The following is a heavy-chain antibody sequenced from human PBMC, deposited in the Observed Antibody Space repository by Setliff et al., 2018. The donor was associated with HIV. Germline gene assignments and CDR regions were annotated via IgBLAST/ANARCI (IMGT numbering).Heavy chain of an antibody. D-gene: IGHD3-22*01. V-gene: IGHV4-59*08. Sequence: SETLSLTCTVSGGSISGYYWSWIRQPAGRGLEWIGSISHSGSTYYNPPLMSRVTISVDTSKNQFSLKLRSVTVADTAVYYCARQWRDQYNSGVSTEYFQHWGLGTLVTVSS. CDR2: ISHSGST. CDR1: GGSISGYY. J-gene: IGHJ1*01. CDR3: ARQWRDQYNSGVSTEYFQH.